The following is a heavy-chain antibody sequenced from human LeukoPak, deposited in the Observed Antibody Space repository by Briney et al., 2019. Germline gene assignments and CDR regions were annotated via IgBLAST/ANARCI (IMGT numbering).Heavy chain of an antibody. J-gene: IGHJ4*02. V-gene: IGHV3-23*01. CDR3: ELLWFGELVPRDDY. CDR1: GFTFSNFA. Sequence: GGSLRLSCTASGFTFSNFAMSWVRQAPGKGLEWVSAISGSGGSTYYADSVKGRFTISRDNSKNTLYLQMNSLRAEDTAVYYCELLWFGELVPRDDYWGQGTLVTVSS. D-gene: IGHD3-10*01. CDR2: ISGSGGST.